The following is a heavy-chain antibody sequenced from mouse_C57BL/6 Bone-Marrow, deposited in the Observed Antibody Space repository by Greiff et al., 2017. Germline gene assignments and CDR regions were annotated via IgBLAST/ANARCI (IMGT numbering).Heavy chain of an antibody. D-gene: IGHD4-1*01. CDR2: ISYDGSN. Sequence: EVQLVESGPGLVKPSQSLSITCSVTGYSITSGYYWNWIRQFPGNILEWMGYISYDGSNNYNPSLKNRISNTRDTSKNLFFLKLNSVTTEDTATDNCARELGWFAYWGQGTLVTVSA. CDR3: ARELGWFAY. CDR1: GYSITSGYY. J-gene: IGHJ3*01. V-gene: IGHV3-6*01.